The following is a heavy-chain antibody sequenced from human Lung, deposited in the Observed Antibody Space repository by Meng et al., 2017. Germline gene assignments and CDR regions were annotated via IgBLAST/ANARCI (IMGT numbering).Heavy chain of an antibody. CDR2: IDPKSGDT. CDR3: ARDEDISAAGKLFGDY. CDR1: GYNFPDYW. D-gene: IGHD6-13*01. V-gene: IGHV1-2*06. J-gene: IGHJ4*02. Sequence: QVPLVQSGAEVKNPGASVKVSCKPSGYNFPDYWLHWVRRAPGQGLEWMGRIDPKSGDTHYAQRFQGRVTMTGDTSISTAYMELSGLRSDDTAMYYCARDEDISAAGKLFGDYWGQGTLVTVSS.